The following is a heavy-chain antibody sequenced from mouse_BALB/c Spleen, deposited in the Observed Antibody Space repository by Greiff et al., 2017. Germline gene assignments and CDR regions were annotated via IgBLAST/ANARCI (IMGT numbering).Heavy chain of an antibody. V-gene: IGHV1-15*01. CDR3: TPYGNYYFDY. CDR1: GYTFTDYE. Sequence: QVQLQQSGAELVRPGASVTLSCKASGYTFTDYEMHWVKQTPVHGLEWIGAIDPETGGTAYNQKFKGKATLTADKSSSTAYMELRSLTSEDSAVYYCTPYGNYYFDYWGQGTTLTVSS. J-gene: IGHJ2*01. CDR2: IDPETGGT. D-gene: IGHD2-1*01.